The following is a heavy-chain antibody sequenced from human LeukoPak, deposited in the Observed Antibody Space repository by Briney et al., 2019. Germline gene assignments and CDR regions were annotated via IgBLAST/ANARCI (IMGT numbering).Heavy chain of an antibody. Sequence: GGSLRLSCAASGFTFSSYAMSWVRQAPGKGLEWVSAISGSGGSTYYADSVKGRFTISRDNSKDTLYLQMNSLRAEDTAVYYCAKDTNYYDSSGYYPPLDYWGQGTLVTVSS. V-gene: IGHV3-23*01. D-gene: IGHD3-22*01. J-gene: IGHJ4*02. CDR1: GFTFSSYA. CDR2: ISGSGGST. CDR3: AKDTNYYDSSGYYPPLDY.